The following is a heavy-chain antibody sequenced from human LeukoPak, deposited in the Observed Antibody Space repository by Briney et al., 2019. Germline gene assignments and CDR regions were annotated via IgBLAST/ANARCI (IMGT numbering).Heavy chain of an antibody. J-gene: IGHJ6*03. CDR1: GFTLSSFA. CDR3: AKNKGQLVPNYFMNV. D-gene: IGHD6-13*01. V-gene: IGHV3-23*01. Sequence: GGSLRLSCTASGFTLSSFAMSWVRQAPGKGLELVSTLSSSGVRTYYADSVKGRFTISRDNSLNTVFLQMNSLRGEDTAIYYCAKNKGQLVPNYFMNVWGKGTTVTVSS. CDR2: LSSSGVRT.